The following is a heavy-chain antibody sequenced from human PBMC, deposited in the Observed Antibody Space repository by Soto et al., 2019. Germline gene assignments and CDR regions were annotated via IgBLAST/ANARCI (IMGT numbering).Heavy chain of an antibody. J-gene: IGHJ4*02. V-gene: IGHV1-69*02. CDR1: GGSFSKYS. Sequence: QVPLVQSGAEVKKPGSAVKVSCKASGGSFSKYSISWIRQAPGQGLEWMGRIIPYIGVITYAQKFKGTVTISADEFTGIGHMELNSLGSEDTATYFCTSVSAPDVDYCGQGALITV. D-gene: IGHD3-3*01. CDR2: IIPYIGVI. CDR3: TSVSAPDVDY.